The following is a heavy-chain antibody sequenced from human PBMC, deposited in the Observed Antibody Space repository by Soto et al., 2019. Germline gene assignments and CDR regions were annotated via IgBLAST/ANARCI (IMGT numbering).Heavy chain of an antibody. J-gene: IGHJ4*02. CDR2: IYYSGST. D-gene: IGHD6-13*01. Sequence: QVQLQESGPGLVKPSQTLSLTCTVSGGSISSGGYYWSWIRQHPGKGLEWIGYIYYSGSTYYNPSLKSRVTISVDTSKNQFSLKLSSVTAADTAVYYCARLGYSSDKIAAAGPDYWGQGTLVTVSS. CDR3: ARLGYSSDKIAAAGPDY. CDR1: GGSISSGGYY. V-gene: IGHV4-31*03.